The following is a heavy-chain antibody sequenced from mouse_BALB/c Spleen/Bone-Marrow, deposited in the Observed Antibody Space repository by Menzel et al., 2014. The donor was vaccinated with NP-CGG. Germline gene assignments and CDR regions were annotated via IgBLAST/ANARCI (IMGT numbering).Heavy chain of an antibody. Sequence: VQRVESGPEPVKPGASVKISCKASGYTFTDYYINWVKQKPGQGLEWIGWIYPGSGNTKYNEKFKGKATLTVDTSSSTAYMQLSSLTSEDTAVYFCANLGRYAMDYWGQGTSVTVSS. CDR2: IYPGSGNT. CDR1: GYTFTDYY. CDR3: ANLGRYAMDY. D-gene: IGHD3-1*01. J-gene: IGHJ4*01. V-gene: IGHV1-84*02.